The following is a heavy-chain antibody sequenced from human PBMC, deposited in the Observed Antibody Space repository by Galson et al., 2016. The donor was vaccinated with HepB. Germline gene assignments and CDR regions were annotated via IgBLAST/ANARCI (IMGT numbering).Heavy chain of an antibody. CDR1: RFTFSTYP. Sequence: SLRLSCAASRFTFSTYPMSWVRQAPGKGLEWVSTISGDDRNTHYADSVKGRFTISRDNSKNTLYLQLDSLRTEDTAVYYCVRDSWGKYYDTDGRLYWGRGTLVTVSS. V-gene: IGHV3-23*01. D-gene: IGHD3-22*01. CDR2: ISGDDRNT. J-gene: IGHJ4*02. CDR3: VRDSWGKYYDTDGRLY.